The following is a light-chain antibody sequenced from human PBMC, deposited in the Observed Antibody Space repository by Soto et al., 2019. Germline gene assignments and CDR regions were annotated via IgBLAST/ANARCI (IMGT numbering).Light chain of an antibody. CDR1: SSDIGSHDY. V-gene: IGLV2-11*01. CDR2: DVN. CDR3: CSYAGSYTWM. J-gene: IGLJ3*02. Sequence: QSAPTQPASVSGSPGQSITISCTGTSSDIGSHDYVSWYQHHPGKAPKLIIYDVNKRPSGVPDRFSGSKSGNTASLTISGLQAEDEADYFCCSYAGSYTWMFGGGTKLTVL.